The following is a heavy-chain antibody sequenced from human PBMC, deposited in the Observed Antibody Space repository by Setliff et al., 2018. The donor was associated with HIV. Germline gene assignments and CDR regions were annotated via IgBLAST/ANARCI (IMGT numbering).Heavy chain of an antibody. CDR3: ACGAAAGTDYYYYYYMDV. CDR1: GGSISSGSYY. Sequence: PSETLSLTCTVSGGSISSGSYYWSWIRQPAGKGLEWIGSIYYSGSTYYNPSLKSRVTISVDTSKNQFSLKLSSVTAADTAVYYCACGAAAGTDYYYYYYMDVWGKGTTVTVSS. J-gene: IGHJ6*03. D-gene: IGHD6-13*01. V-gene: IGHV4-39*01. CDR2: IYYSGST.